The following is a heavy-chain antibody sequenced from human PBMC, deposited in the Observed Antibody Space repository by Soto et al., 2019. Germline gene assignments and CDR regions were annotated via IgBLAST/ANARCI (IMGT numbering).Heavy chain of an antibody. CDR1: GYTSIGYY. CDR3: ARARTNYYNTSDYDF. V-gene: IGHV1-2*02. D-gene: IGHD3-22*01. CDR2: INPNSGDT. Sequence: GASVKVSCKASGYTSIGYYMHWVRQAPGQGLEWMGWINPNSGDTNYAQKFQGRVTMTRDTSISTAYTELSRLRFDDTAVYYCARARTNYYNTSDYDFWGQGTLVTVSS. J-gene: IGHJ4*02.